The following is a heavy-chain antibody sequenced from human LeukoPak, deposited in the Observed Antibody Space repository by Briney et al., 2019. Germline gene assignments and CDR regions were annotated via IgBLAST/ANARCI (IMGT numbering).Heavy chain of an antibody. CDR2: IFYTGDT. CDR3: ARAYRLTSPRGFDP. Sequence: SETLSLTCTVSGGFISGYYWNWIRQSPGKGLEWIGYIFYTGDTDYNLSLRSRVTMSVDRSNNRFSLQLASVTTADSAFYYCARAYRLTSPRGFDPWGPGILVTVSS. CDR1: GGFISGYY. J-gene: IGHJ5*02. D-gene: IGHD3-16*02. V-gene: IGHV4-59*01.